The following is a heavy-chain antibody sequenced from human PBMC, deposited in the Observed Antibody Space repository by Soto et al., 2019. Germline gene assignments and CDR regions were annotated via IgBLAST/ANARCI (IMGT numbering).Heavy chain of an antibody. J-gene: IGHJ5*02. CDR3: ARQERYNSSPLGYNWFDP. V-gene: IGHV4-39*01. D-gene: IGHD6-6*01. CDR1: GFTFSDYS. CDR2: IYYSGST. Sequence: PGGSLRLSCAASGFTFSDYSMHWVRQPPGKGLEWIGSIYYSGSTYQNPSLKSRVTISVDTSKNQFSLKLRSVTAPDTAIYYCARQERYNSSPLGYNWFDPWGQGTLVTVSS.